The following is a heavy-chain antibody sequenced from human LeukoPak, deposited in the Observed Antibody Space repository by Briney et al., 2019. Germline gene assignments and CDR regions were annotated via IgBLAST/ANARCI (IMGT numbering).Heavy chain of an antibody. D-gene: IGHD6-19*01. CDR3: VRDRSSGPNWFDP. CDR1: GYTFSSYG. J-gene: IGHJ5*02. CDR2: ISAYNGNT. V-gene: IGHV1-18*01. Sequence: ASVKVSCKASGYTFSSYGISWVRQAPGQGLEWMGWISAYNGNTNYAQKLQGRVTMTTDTSTSTAYMELRSLRSDDTAVYYCVRDRSSGPNWFDPWGQGTLVTVSS.